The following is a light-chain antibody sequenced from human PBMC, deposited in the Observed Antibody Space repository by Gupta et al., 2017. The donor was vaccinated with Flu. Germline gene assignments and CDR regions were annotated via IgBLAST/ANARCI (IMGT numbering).Light chain of an antibody. Sequence: QSVLTQPPSVSAASGQKVTISFSGRTPNIGNNYVSWYQQVPGTPPKLLIYEDNKLPSGIPDRFSGSKSGTSATLGITGLQTGDEADYYCGAWGSSLTWVFGGGTKLTVL. CDR1: TPNIGNNY. CDR3: GAWGSSLTWV. V-gene: IGLV1-51*02. CDR2: EDN. J-gene: IGLJ3*02.